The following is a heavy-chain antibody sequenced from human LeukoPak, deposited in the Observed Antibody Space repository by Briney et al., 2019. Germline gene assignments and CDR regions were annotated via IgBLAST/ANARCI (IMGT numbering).Heavy chain of an antibody. J-gene: IGHJ3*02. CDR1: GFTFSNYA. D-gene: IGHD3-10*01. CDR2: VDVSGGST. CDR3: AKERPGKAFDI. V-gene: IGHV3-23*01. Sequence: GGSLRLSCAASGFTFSNYAMSWVRQAQGKGLAWVSGVDVSGGSTNHAESVRGRFTIPRDNSKNTLYLQMNSLRGEDTAVYYCAKERPGKAFDIWGQGTMVTVSS.